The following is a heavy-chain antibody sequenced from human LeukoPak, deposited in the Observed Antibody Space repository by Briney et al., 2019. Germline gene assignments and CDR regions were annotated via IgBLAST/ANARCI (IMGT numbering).Heavy chain of an antibody. D-gene: IGHD6-13*01. CDR1: GGTSSSYA. CDR2: IIPIFGTA. J-gene: IGHJ4*02. V-gene: IGHV1-69*13. Sequence: GASVKVSCKGSGGTSSSYAISWVRQAPGQGLEWMGGIIPIFGTANYAQKFQGRVTITADESTSTAYMELSSLRSEDTAVYYCARDTSIAAAGTLFDYWGQGTLVTVSS. CDR3: ARDTSIAAAGTLFDY.